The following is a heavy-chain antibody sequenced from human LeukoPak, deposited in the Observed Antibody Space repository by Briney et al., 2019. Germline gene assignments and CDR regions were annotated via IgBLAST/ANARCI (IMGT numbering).Heavy chain of an antibody. D-gene: IGHD3-9*01. CDR2: ISGSGGGI. V-gene: IGHV3-23*01. Sequence: GGSLRLSCAASGFTFSNYAMTRVRQAPGKGLEWVSGISGSGGGIYYADSVKGRFTISRDNSKNTLYLQMNSLRAEDTAVYYCATLAGYFDWFPRGGWFDPWGQGTLVTVSS. CDR3: ATLAGYFDWFPRGGWFDP. J-gene: IGHJ5*02. CDR1: GFTFSNYA.